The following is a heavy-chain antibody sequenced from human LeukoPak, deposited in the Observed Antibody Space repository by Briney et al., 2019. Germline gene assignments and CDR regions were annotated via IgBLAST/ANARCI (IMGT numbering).Heavy chain of an antibody. CDR3: ARDTPRGVIAAAGRGRYYFDY. D-gene: IGHD6-13*01. J-gene: IGHJ4*02. CDR1: GGSISSYY. V-gene: IGHV4-59*12. CDR2: IYYSGST. Sequence: SETLSLTCTVSGGSISSYYWSWIRQPPGKGLEWIGYIYYSGSTNYNPSLKSRVTISVDTSKNQFSLKLSSVTAADTAVYYCARDTPRGVIAAAGRGRYYFDYWGQGTLVTVSS.